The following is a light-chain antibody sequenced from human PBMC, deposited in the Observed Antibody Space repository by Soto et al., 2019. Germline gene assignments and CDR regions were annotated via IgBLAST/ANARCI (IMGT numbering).Light chain of an antibody. CDR1: QSLLHSNGYNC. J-gene: IGKJ4*01. Sequence: DIVLTQSPLSLPVTPGEPASISCRSSQSLLHSNGYNCLDWYLQKPGQSPQLLIYLGSHRASGVPDRFSGSGSGTDFTLKISRVEAEDVGVYYCMQALQTPQVTFGGGTKVEIK. CDR3: MQALQTPQVT. V-gene: IGKV2-28*01. CDR2: LGS.